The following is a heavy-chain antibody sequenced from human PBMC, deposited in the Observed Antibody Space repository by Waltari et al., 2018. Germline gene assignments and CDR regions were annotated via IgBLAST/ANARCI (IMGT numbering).Heavy chain of an antibody. Sequence: QITLKESGPTLVKPTQTLTLTCTFSGFSLTTTGVGVGCFRQPPGKALEWLALVYWNDDKRYTPSLNRRLTITKHTSKNQVVRTMTNRDPVDTGLYFCAHGRGVGATMWDYWGRGTLVTVSS. D-gene: IGHD1-26*01. CDR2: VYWNDDK. V-gene: IGHV2-5*01. CDR1: GFSLTTTGVG. J-gene: IGHJ4*02. CDR3: AHGRGVGATMWDY.